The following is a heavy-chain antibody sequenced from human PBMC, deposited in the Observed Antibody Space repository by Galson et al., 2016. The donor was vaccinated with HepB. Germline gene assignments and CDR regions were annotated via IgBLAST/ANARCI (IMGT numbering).Heavy chain of an antibody. CDR3: ASSGYYQTHAFNI. Sequence: CTVSGGSISSYYWSWIRQPPGKGLEWIGYIYYSGSTNYNPSLKSRVTISEDTSKNQFSLNLSSVTAADTAVYYCASSGYYQTHAFNIWGQGTVVTVSS. CDR2: IYYSGST. V-gene: IGHV4-59*01. CDR1: GGSISSYY. J-gene: IGHJ3*02. D-gene: IGHD3-22*01.